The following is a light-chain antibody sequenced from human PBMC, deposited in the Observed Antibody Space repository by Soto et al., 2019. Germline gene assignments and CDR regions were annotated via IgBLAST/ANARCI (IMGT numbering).Light chain of an antibody. J-gene: IGLJ1*01. Sequence: QSALAQPASVSGSPGQSITISCTGTSSDVGGYNFVSWYQQHPGKAPKLVIYEVSNRPSGVSNRFSGSKSGNTASLTISGLQAEDEADYYCGSYTSSSTYVFGTGTKVTVL. V-gene: IGLV2-14*01. CDR2: EVS. CDR1: SSDVGGYNF. CDR3: GSYTSSSTYV.